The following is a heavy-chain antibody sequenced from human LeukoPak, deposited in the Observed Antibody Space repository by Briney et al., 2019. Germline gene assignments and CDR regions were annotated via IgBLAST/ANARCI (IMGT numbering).Heavy chain of an antibody. CDR2: IYYSGST. Sequence: PSETLSLTCTVSGGSISSSSYYWGWIRQPPGKGLEWIGSIYYSGSTYYNPSLKSRVTISVDTSKNQFSLKLSSVTAADTAVYYCARQIYSGYCPGLYSYGMDVWGQGTTVTVSS. V-gene: IGHV4-39*01. J-gene: IGHJ6*02. D-gene: IGHD5-12*01. CDR1: GGSISSSSYY. CDR3: ARQIYSGYCPGLYSYGMDV.